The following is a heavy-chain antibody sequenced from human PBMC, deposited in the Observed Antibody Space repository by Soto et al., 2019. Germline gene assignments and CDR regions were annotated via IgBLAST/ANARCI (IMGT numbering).Heavy chain of an antibody. CDR2: IYPGDSDT. CDR3: ARLSFYYYYGMDV. Sequence: GESLKISCEGSGFSFSKYKIGWVRQMPGKGLEWMGIIYPGDSDTRYSPSFQGQVTISADKSISTAYLQWSSLKASDTAMYYCARLSFYYYYGMDVWGQGTTVTVSS. J-gene: IGHJ6*02. V-gene: IGHV5-51*01. CDR1: GFSFSKYK.